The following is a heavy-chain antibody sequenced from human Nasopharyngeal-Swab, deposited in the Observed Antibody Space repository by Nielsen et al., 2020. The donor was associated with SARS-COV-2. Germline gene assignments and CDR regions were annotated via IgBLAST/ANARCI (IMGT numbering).Heavy chain of an antibody. CDR3: ARGPVLYGSGSYYNGFDY. D-gene: IGHD3-10*01. J-gene: IGHJ4*02. CDR2: ISTYNGNT. V-gene: IGHV1-18*04. CDR1: GYIFTSYG. Sequence: ASVKVSCKASGYIFTSYGISWVRQAPGQGLEWMGWISTYNGNTDYAQNLQGRVTMTTDTSTSTAYMELRSLRSDDTAVYYCARGPVLYGSGSYYNGFDYWGQGTLVTVSS.